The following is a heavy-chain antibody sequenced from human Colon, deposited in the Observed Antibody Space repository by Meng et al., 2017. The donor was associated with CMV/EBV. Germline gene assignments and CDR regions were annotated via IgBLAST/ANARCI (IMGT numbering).Heavy chain of an antibody. CDR3: ARDRKGYCSSTSCHFDY. J-gene: IGHJ4*02. CDR2: ISYDGSNK. CDR1: GFTFSSYG. V-gene: IGHV3-30*03. Sequence: GGSLRLSCAASGFTFSSYGMHWVRQAPGKGLEWVAVISYDGSNKYYADSVKGRFTISRDNSKNTLYLQMNSLRAEDTAVYYCARDRKGYCSSTSCHFDYWGQGTLVTVSS. D-gene: IGHD2-2*01.